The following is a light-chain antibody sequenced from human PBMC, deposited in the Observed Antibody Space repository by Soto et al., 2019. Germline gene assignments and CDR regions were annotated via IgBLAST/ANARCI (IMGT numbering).Light chain of an antibody. CDR1: QTVSSNY. V-gene: IGKV3-20*01. CDR2: GAS. J-gene: IGKJ1*01. Sequence: EIVLTQSPGTLSLSPGGRATLSCRASQTVSSNYLAWYQQRPGQAPRLLIYGASRRATDIPDRLSGSGSGTDFTLTISRLEPEDFAVYHCHEYVPSPPPFGQGTKM. CDR3: HEYVPSPPP.